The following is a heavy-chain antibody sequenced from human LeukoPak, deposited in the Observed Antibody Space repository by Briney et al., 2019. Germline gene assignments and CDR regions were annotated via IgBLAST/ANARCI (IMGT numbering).Heavy chain of an antibody. Sequence: SETLSLTCSVSGASIRSFYWSWIRQSPGKGLEWIGYISYSGSTKYNPSLKSRATMSADTSKSQLSLRLNSVTAADTAVYFCAQQVVRTSDPFDDWGQGTLVTVSS. CDR3: AQQVVRTSDPFDD. CDR2: ISYSGST. CDR1: GASIRSFY. V-gene: IGHV4-59*01. D-gene: IGHD2-21*01. J-gene: IGHJ3*01.